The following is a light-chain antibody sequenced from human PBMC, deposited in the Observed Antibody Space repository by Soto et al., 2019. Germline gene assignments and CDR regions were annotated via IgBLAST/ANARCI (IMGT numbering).Light chain of an antibody. CDR1: SSDVGAYKY. CDR3: TSYVGNDIWV. CDR2: EVT. V-gene: IGLV2-8*01. J-gene: IGLJ3*02. Sequence: QSALTQPPSASGSPGQSVTISCTGTSSDVGAYKYVSWYQQYPGKAPKLMIYEVTKRPSGVHDRFSGSQSGNTASLTVSGLQAEDEADYYCTSYVGNDIWVFGGGTKVTVL.